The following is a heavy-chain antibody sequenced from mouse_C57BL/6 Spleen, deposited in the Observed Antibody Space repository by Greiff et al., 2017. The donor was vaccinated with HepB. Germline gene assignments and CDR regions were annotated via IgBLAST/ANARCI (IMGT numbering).Heavy chain of an antibody. V-gene: IGHV1-9*01. CDR2: ILPGSGST. CDR1: GYTFTGYW. CDR3: ARSLSIYDGYPAWFAY. Sequence: QVQLQQSGAELMKPGASVKLSCKATGYTFTGYWIEWVKQRPGHGLEWIGEILPGSGSTNYNEKFKGKATFTADTSSNTAYMQLSSLTTEDSAIYYCARSLSIYDGYPAWFAYWGQGTLVTVSA. D-gene: IGHD2-3*01. J-gene: IGHJ3*01.